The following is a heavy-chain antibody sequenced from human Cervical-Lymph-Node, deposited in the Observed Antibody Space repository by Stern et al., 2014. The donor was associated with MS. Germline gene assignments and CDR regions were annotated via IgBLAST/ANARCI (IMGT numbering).Heavy chain of an antibody. J-gene: IGHJ3*01. CDR2: IYTDGS. Sequence: EVQLVESGGGLIQPGGSLRLSCAAPGFIVSKNYMSWVRQAPGQGLEWVSLIYTDGSNAGSVKGRFTISRDSSKNKLFLQMNSLRAEDTAMYYCARAIFGVNTAAMAPDAFDSWGQGTMVTVSS. CDR1: GFIVSKNY. CDR3: ARAIFGVNTAAMAPDAFDS. V-gene: IGHV3-53*01. D-gene: IGHD3-3*01.